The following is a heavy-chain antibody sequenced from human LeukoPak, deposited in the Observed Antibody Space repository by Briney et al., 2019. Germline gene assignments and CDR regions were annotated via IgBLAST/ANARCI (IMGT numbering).Heavy chain of an antibody. CDR2: IYYSGST. D-gene: IGHD3-10*01. CDR1: GGSISSSSYY. Sequence: PSETLSLTCTVSGGSISSSSYYWGWIRQPPGKGLEWIGSIYYSGSTYYNPSLKSRVTISVDTSKNQFSLKLSSVTAADTAVYYCARHRSMARGVIDYWGQGTLVTVSS. V-gene: IGHV4-39*01. CDR3: ARHRSMARGVIDY. J-gene: IGHJ4*02.